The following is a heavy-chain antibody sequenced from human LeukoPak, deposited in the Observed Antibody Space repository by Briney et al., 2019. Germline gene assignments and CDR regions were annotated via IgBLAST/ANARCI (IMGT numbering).Heavy chain of an antibody. D-gene: IGHD3-10*01. CDR3: ARTGVESRSGSYGAFDI. CDR1: GYTFTSYG. V-gene: IGHV1-18*04. Sequence: GASVKVSCTASGYTFTSYGISWVRQAPGQGLVWMGWISAYNDDTNYAQKLQGRVTMTTDTSASTAYMELRSLRSDDTAVFYCARTGVESRSGSYGAFDIWGQGTMVTVSS. J-gene: IGHJ3*02. CDR2: ISAYNDDT.